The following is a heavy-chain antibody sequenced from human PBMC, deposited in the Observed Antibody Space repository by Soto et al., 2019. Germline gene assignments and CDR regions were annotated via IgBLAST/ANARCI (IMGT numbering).Heavy chain of an antibody. CDR2: ITRDGYNK. V-gene: IGHV3-30*04. CDR3: TKSSGGSSSVGMDY. D-gene: IGHD6-6*01. J-gene: IGHJ4*02. CDR1: GFIFKNYA. Sequence: GGSLRLSCAVSGFIFKNYALNWVRQAPGKGLEWVASITRDGYNKYYADSVKGRFTISRDNSKNALSLQMTALRVEDSSVYYCTKSSGGSSSVGMDYWGPGTLVTVSS.